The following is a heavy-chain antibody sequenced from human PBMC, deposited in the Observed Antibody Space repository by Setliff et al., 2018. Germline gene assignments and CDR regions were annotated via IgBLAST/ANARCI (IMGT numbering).Heavy chain of an antibody. D-gene: IGHD2-15*01. CDR3: ARASVASKLEFYYYVMDV. Sequence: SVKVSCKASGGTFSSYDISWVRQAPGQGLEWMGRIIPIFGTANYAQKFQGRVTITADKSTSTAYMELSSLRSEDTAVYYCARASVASKLEFYYYVMDVWGQGTTVTVSS. V-gene: IGHV1-69*06. CDR2: IIPIFGTA. J-gene: IGHJ6*02. CDR1: GGTFSSYD.